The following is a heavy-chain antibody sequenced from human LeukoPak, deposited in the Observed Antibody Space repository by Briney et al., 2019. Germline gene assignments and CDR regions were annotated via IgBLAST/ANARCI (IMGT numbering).Heavy chain of an antibody. CDR2: VFYSGST. Sequence: SETLSLTCTVSGGAISTFYWSWIRQPPGKGLEWIGSVFYSGSTYHNPSLKSRVTISVDTSKNQFSLKLSSVTAADTAVYYCARHFTTVTPWYFDFWGQGTLVTVSS. CDR1: GGAISTFY. D-gene: IGHD4-17*01. V-gene: IGHV4-59*05. CDR3: ARHFTTVTPWYFDF. J-gene: IGHJ4*02.